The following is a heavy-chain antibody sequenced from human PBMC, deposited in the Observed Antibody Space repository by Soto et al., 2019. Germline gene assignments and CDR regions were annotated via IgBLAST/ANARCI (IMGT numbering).Heavy chain of an antibody. CDR1: GFTFSSFA. Sequence: GGSLRLSCASSGFTFSSFALSWVRQAPGMGLEWVSAISGRGDDTDYADSVKGRFTISRDNSKNTLYLHMNSLRAEDTAVYYCAGPGYSSQDYWGQGALVTVSS. D-gene: IGHD5-18*01. J-gene: IGHJ4*02. V-gene: IGHV3-23*01. CDR3: AGPGYSSQDY. CDR2: ISGRGDDT.